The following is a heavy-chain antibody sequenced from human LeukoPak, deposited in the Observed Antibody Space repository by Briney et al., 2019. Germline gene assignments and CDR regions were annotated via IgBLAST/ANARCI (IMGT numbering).Heavy chain of an antibody. CDR3: ARGRVYDYVWGSYRYYYFDY. CDR1: GFTFSSYW. Sequence: GGSLRLSCAASGFTFSSYWMSWVRQAPGKGLEWVANIKQDGSEKYYVDSVMGRFTISRDNAKNSLYLQMNSLRAEDTAVYYCARGRVYDYVWGSYRYYYFDYWGQGTLVTVSS. J-gene: IGHJ4*02. CDR2: IKQDGSEK. V-gene: IGHV3-7*01. D-gene: IGHD3-16*02.